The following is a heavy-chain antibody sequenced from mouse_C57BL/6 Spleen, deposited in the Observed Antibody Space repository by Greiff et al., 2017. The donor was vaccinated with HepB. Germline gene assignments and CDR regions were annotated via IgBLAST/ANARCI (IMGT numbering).Heavy chain of an antibody. CDR3: AIYSNYFIDY. Sequence: VQLQQSGPELVKPGASVKISCKASGYAFSSSWMNWVKQRPGKGLEWIGRIYPGDGDTNYNRKFKGKATLTADKSSSTAYMQLSSLTSEDSAVYYCAIYSNYFIDYWGQGTTLTVAS. V-gene: IGHV1-82*01. D-gene: IGHD2-5*01. CDR2: IYPGDGDT. J-gene: IGHJ2*01. CDR1: GYAFSSSW.